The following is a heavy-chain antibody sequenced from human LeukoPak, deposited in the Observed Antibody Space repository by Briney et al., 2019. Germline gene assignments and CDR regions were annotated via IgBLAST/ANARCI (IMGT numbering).Heavy chain of an antibody. CDR3: AKPTHITIFGVVIDYFDY. CDR1: GFTFSSYA. J-gene: IGHJ4*02. V-gene: IGHV3-23*01. Sequence: PGGSLRLSCAASGFTFSSYAMCWVRQAPGKGLEWVSAISGSGGSTYYADSVKGRFTISRDNSKNTLYLQMNSLRAEDTAVHYCAKPTHITIFGVVIDYFDYWGQGTLVTVSS. CDR2: ISGSGGST. D-gene: IGHD3-3*01.